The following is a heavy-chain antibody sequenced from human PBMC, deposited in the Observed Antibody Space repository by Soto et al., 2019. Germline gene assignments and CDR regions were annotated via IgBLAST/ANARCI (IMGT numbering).Heavy chain of an antibody. D-gene: IGHD3-22*01. CDR2: ISAYNGNT. J-gene: IGHJ4*02. CDR3: ARDLEGYYDSSGYYFDY. V-gene: IGHV1-18*01. CDR1: GYTFTSYG. Sequence: ASVKVSCKASGYTFTSYGISWVRQAPGQGLEWMGWISAYNGNTNYAQKLQGRVTMTTDTSTSTAYMELRSLRSDDTAMDYCARDLEGYYDSSGYYFDYWGQGTLVTVSS.